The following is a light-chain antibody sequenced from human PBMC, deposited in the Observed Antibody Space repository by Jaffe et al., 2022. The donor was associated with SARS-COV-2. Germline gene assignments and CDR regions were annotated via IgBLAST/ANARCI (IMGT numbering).Light chain of an antibody. V-gene: IGKV4-1*01. CDR3: QQYYSQGT. Sequence: DIVMTQSPDSLAVSLGERATINCKSSQNVFYNSNNKNYLAWYQQKPGQPPKLLISWASTRESGVPDRFSGSGSGTDFTLTISSLQAEDVAVYYCQQYYSQGTFGQGTKLEIK. CDR2: WAS. CDR1: QNVFYNSNNKNY. J-gene: IGKJ2*01.